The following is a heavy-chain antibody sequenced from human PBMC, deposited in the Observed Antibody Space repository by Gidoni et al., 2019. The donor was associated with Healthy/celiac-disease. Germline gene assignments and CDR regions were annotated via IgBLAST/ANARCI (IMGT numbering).Heavy chain of an antibody. Sequence: EVQLVESGGGLVKPGRSLRLSCTASGFPLGAYAMSWFRQAPGKGLEWVGFIRSKAYGGTTEYAASVKGRFTISRDDSKSIAYLQMNSLKTEDTAVYYCTRVGPGGYCGGDCDAFDIWGQGTMVTVSS. CDR2: IRSKAYGGTT. V-gene: IGHV3-49*05. D-gene: IGHD2-21*02. CDR1: GFPLGAYA. CDR3: TRVGPGGYCGGDCDAFDI. J-gene: IGHJ3*02.